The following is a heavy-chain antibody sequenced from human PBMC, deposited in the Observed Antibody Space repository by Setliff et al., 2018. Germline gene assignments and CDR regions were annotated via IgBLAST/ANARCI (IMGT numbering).Heavy chain of an antibody. CDR1: GGSFSDYY. CDR2: INHSGST. Sequence: SETLSLTCAVYGGSFSDYYWSWIRQPPGKGLEWIREINHSGSTNYNPSLKSRVTISVDTSKKQFSLKLSSVTAADTAVYYCARGRGYYDSSGYFQTDAFDIWGQGTMVTVSS. D-gene: IGHD3-22*01. V-gene: IGHV4-34*01. CDR3: ARGRGYYDSSGYFQTDAFDI. J-gene: IGHJ3*02.